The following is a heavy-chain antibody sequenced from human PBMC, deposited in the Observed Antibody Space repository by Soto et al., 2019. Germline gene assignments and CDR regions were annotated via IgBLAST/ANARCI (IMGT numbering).Heavy chain of an antibody. CDR2: IYWDDDK. CDR1: GFSLSTRGVG. V-gene: IGHV2-5*02. CDR3: AHKGGGDRILDY. D-gene: IGHD3-16*01. Sequence: QITLKESGPTLVKPTQTLTLTCTFSGFSLSTRGVGVGWIRQPPGKALEWLAIIYWDDDKRYSPSLKSRLTLTQDTSKTQVVLTITHMDPVDTAPYYCAHKGGGDRILDYWGQGTLVTVSS. J-gene: IGHJ4*02.